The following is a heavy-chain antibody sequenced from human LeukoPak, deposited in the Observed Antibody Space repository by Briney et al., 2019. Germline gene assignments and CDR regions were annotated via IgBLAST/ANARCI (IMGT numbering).Heavy chain of an antibody. Sequence: PSETLSLTCTVSGGSISSSTYYWAWVRQPPGKGLEWIVSLFYSGSTYYNPSLKSRVAISVDTSKNQFSLKLSSVTAADTAVYYCARHIVRYFDWLSPNSLDYWGQGTLVTVSS. CDR1: GGSISSSTYY. D-gene: IGHD3-9*01. V-gene: IGHV4-39*01. CDR2: LFYSGST. CDR3: ARHIVRYFDWLSPNSLDY. J-gene: IGHJ4*02.